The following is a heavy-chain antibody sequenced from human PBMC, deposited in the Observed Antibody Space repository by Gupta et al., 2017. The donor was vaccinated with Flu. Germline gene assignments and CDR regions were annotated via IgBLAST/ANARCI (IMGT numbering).Heavy chain of an antibody. CDR2: INHSGST. V-gene: IGHV4-34*01. Sequence: GLLKPSETLSLTCAVYGGSFSGYYWSWIRQPPGKGLEWIGEINHSGSTNYNPSLKSRVTISVDTSKNQFSLKLSSVTAADTAVYYCARARLSGWFDPWGQGTLVTVSS. CDR1: GGSFSGYY. D-gene: IGHD6-25*01. J-gene: IGHJ5*02. CDR3: ARARLSGWFDP.